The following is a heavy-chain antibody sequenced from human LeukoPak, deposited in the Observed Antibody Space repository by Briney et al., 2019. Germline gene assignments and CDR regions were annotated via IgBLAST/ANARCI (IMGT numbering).Heavy chain of an antibody. CDR1: GASISSYY. CDR3: ASYSSGWFDP. J-gene: IGHJ5*02. Sequence: WETLSLTCTVSGASISSYYWSWIRQPPGKGLEWIGYIYYTGTTKFNPSLRSRLTISLDTSSNQFSLKLNSVTAADTAVYFCASYSSGWFDPWGQGTLVTASS. V-gene: IGHV4-59*01. D-gene: IGHD2-21*01. CDR2: IYYTGTT.